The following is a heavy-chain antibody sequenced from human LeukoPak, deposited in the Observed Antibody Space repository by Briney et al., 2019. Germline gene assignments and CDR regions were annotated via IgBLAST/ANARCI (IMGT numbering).Heavy chain of an antibody. Sequence: GGSLRLSCAASGFTFDDYAMHWVRQAPGKGLEWVSGISWNSGSIGYADSVKGRFTISRGNAKNSLYLQMNSLRAEDTALYYCAKGDLGYCSGGSCYGGRDYYYYGMDVWGQGTTVTVSS. CDR1: GFTFDDYA. J-gene: IGHJ6*02. CDR3: AKGDLGYCSGGSCYGGRDYYYYGMDV. V-gene: IGHV3-9*01. CDR2: ISWNSGSI. D-gene: IGHD2-15*01.